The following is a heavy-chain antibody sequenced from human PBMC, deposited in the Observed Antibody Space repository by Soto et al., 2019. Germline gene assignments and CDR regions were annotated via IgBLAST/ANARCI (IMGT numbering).Heavy chain of an antibody. CDR1: GGSISSGDYY. J-gene: IGHJ5*02. Sequence: QVQLQESGPGLVKPSQTLSLTCTVSGGSISSGDYYWSWIRQPPGKGLEWIGYIYYSGSTYYNPSLKSRVTIAVDTSKNQFSLKRSSVTAADTAVYYCARGADVEGWFDPWGQGTLVTVS. D-gene: IGHD6-25*01. CDR2: IYYSGST. V-gene: IGHV4-30-4*01. CDR3: ARGADVEGWFDP.